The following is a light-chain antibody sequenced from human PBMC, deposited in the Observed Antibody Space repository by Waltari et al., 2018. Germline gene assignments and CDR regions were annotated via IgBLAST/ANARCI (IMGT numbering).Light chain of an antibody. CDR2: DVS. V-gene: IGLV2-14*03. CDR3: CSYATRDSYV. CDR1: SSDVGGYNY. J-gene: IGLJ1*01. Sequence: QSALTPPASVSGSPGQSITFSCTGTSSDVGGYNYVSWYQQHPGKAPKFMIYDVSKRPSGVSDRFSGSKSGNTASLTISGLQAEDEADYYCCSYATRDSYVFGTGTKVTVL.